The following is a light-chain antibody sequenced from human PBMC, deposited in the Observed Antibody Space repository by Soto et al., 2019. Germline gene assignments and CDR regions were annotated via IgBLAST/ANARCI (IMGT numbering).Light chain of an antibody. CDR1: QSLLHSNGYNY. CDR2: LGS. CDR3: MQELQSRRT. Sequence: DIVMTQSPLSLPVTPGEPASISCRSSQSLLHSNGYNYLDWYLQKPGQSPQLLIYLGSNRASGVPDRFNGSGSGTDFTLKMSRGEAEYVGVYYCMQELQSRRTFGQGTRLEIK. J-gene: IGKJ5*01. V-gene: IGKV2-28*01.